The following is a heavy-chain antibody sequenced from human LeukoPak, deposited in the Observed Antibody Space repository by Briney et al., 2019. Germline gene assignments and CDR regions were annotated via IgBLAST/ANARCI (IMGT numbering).Heavy chain of an antibody. CDR1: GYSISSGYY. CDR2: IYYSGRT. V-gene: IGHV4-61*01. Sequence: PSETLSLTCTVSGYSISSGYYWGWIRQPPGKGLEWIGYIYYSGRTNYNPSLKSRVTISVDTSKNQFSLKLSSVTAADTAVYYCAREPPAGYYGSMSSRDYWGQGTLVTVSS. D-gene: IGHD3-10*01. J-gene: IGHJ4*02. CDR3: AREPPAGYYGSMSSRDY.